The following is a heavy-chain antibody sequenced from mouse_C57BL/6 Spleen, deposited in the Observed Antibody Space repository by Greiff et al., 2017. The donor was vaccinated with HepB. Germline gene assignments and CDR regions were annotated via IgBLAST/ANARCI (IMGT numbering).Heavy chain of an antibody. V-gene: IGHV3-6*01. Sequence: ESGPGLVKPSQSLSLTCSVTGYSITSGYYWNWIRQFPGNKLEWMGYISYDGSNNYNPSLKNRISITRDTSKNQFFLKLNSVTTEDTATYYCARENYSSYFDYWGQGTTLTVSS. CDR2: ISYDGSN. J-gene: IGHJ2*01. D-gene: IGHD2-5*01. CDR1: GYSITSGYY. CDR3: ARENYSSYFDY.